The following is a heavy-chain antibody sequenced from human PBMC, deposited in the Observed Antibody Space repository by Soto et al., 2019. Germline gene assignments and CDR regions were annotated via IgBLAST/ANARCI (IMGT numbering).Heavy chain of an antibody. CDR3: ARAIVVVPAARDYYGMDV. Sequence: ASETLSLTCAVYGGSFSGYYWIWIRQPPGKGLEWIGEINHSGSTNYNPSLKSRVTISVDTSKNQFSLKLSSVTAADTAVYYCARAIVVVPAARDYYGMDVWGQGTTVTVSS. J-gene: IGHJ6*02. V-gene: IGHV4-34*01. CDR1: GGSFSGYY. D-gene: IGHD2-2*01. CDR2: INHSGST.